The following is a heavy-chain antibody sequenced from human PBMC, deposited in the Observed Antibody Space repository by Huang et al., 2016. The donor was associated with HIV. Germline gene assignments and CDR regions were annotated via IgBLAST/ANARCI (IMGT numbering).Heavy chain of an antibody. D-gene: IGHD6-6*01. J-gene: IGHJ5*02. V-gene: IGHV4-59*01. Sequence: QVQLQESGPGLVKPSETLSLTCTVSGGSMSSYYWSWLRQPPGKGLEWIWYIYYSGSTNYNPSLKSRVTISVDTSKNQFSLRLSSVTAADTAVYYCASASIAARRWFDPWGQGSLVTVSS. CDR2: IYYSGST. CDR1: GGSMSSYY. CDR3: ASASIAARRWFDP.